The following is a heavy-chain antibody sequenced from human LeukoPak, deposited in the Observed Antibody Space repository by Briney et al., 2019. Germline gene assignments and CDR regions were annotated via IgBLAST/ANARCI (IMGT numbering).Heavy chain of an antibody. Sequence: PSETLSLTCTVSGDSISSSTYYWGWIRQPPGKGLEWIGTIYYSGSTYYNPSLKSRVTISVDTSKNQFSLKLSSVTAADTAVYYCARQKGFLEWFNNFWGQGTLVTVSS. D-gene: IGHD3-3*01. V-gene: IGHV4-39*01. CDR3: ARQKGFLEWFNNF. CDR2: IYYSGST. CDR1: GDSISSSTYY. J-gene: IGHJ4*02.